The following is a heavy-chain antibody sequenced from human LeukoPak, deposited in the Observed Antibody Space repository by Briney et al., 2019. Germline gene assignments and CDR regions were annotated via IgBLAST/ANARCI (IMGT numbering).Heavy chain of an antibody. V-gene: IGHV3-30*04. Sequence: GGSLRLSCAASEFSFSSYAMHWVRQAPGKGLEWVAGISYDGRNKYYGDSVKGRFTISRDNSKNTLYLQMNSLRAEDTAVYFCAREGEHCSGTSCYTLHYYYYYMDVWGKGTTVTVSS. CDR3: AREGEHCSGTSCYTLHYYYYYMDV. J-gene: IGHJ6*03. CDR2: ISYDGRNK. CDR1: EFSFSSYA. D-gene: IGHD2-2*02.